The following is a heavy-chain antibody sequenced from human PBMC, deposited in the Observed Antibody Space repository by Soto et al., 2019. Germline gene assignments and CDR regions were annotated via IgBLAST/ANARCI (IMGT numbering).Heavy chain of an antibody. D-gene: IGHD2-21*01. J-gene: IGHJ4*02. Sequence: SVKVSCKASGGTFSSYAISWVRQAPGQGLEWMGGIIPIFGTANYAQKFQGRVTITADESTSTAYMELSSLRSEDTAVYYCARDRYNSGAYCGGECYSSAAPDWGQGTLVTFSS. V-gene: IGHV1-69*13. CDR3: ARDRYNSGAYCGGECYSSAAPD. CDR1: GGTFSSYA. CDR2: IIPIFGTA.